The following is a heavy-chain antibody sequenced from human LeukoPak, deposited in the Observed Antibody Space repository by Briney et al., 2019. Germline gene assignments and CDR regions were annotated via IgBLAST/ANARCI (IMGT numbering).Heavy chain of an antibody. CDR2: IYHSGST. D-gene: IGHD1-26*01. V-gene: IGHV4-4*02. Sequence: SETLSLTCAVSGGSISSSNWWSWVRQPPGKGLEWIGEIYHSGSTNYNPTPKSRVTISVDKSKNQFSLKLSSVTAADTAVYYCARWESGSYLFDYWGQGTLVTVSS. CDR1: GGSISSSNW. J-gene: IGHJ4*02. CDR3: ARWESGSYLFDY.